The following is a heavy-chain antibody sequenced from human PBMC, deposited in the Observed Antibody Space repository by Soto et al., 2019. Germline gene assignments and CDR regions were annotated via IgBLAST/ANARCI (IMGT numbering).Heavy chain of an antibody. J-gene: IGHJ4*02. V-gene: IGHV4-34*01. CDR1: GGSFSGYY. CDR3: ARGQAPRLTVFGVVISPSHYFDS. D-gene: IGHD3-3*01. Sequence: QVQLQQWGAGLLKPSETLSLTCAVYGGSFSGYYWSWIRQPPGKGLEWIGEINHSGSTNYHPSLKGRVTIAVDTSKNQFALRLSSVTAADTAVYYCARGQAPRLTVFGVVISPSHYFDSWGQGTLVTVSS. CDR2: INHSGST.